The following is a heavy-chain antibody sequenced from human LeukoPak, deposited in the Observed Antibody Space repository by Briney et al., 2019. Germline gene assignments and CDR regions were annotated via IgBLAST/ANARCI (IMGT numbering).Heavy chain of an antibody. D-gene: IGHD3-3*01. CDR3: ARGVAFGYDFWSGYYQTNFDY. CDR2: TNPNSGNT. Sequence: ASVKVSCKASGYTFTSYDINWVRQATGQGLEWMGWTNPNSGNTGYAQKFQGRVTITRNTSISTAYMELSSLRSEDTAVYYCARGVAFGYDFWSGYYQTNFDYWGQGTLVTVSS. V-gene: IGHV1-8*03. CDR1: GYTFTSYD. J-gene: IGHJ4*02.